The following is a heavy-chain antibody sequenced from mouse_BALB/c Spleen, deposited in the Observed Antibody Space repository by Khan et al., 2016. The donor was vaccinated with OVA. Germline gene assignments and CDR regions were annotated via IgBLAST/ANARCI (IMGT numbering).Heavy chain of an antibody. CDR3: ARPYYGGAWFAY. V-gene: IGHV2-9*02. J-gene: IGHJ3*01. CDR1: GFSLTNYG. D-gene: IGHD1-1*02. Sequence: QVQLKESGPGLVAPSQSLSITCTVSGFSLTNYGVHWVRQPPREGLEWLGVIWAGGSTNYNSALMSRLSISKDNSKSQVFLKMNSLQTNDTAMYYCARPYYGGAWFAYGGQGTLVTVSA. CDR2: IWAGGST.